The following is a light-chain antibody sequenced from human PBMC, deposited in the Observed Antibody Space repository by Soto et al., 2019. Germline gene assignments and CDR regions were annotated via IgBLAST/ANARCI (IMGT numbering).Light chain of an antibody. V-gene: IGKV1-6*01. CDR2: GAS. CDR1: QGVRND. CDR3: LQGWT. J-gene: IGKJ1*01. Sequence: ALPMTQSPSSLAASIGDRVTITCRASQGVRNDLGWYQQKPGKAPRLLIFGASTLQTGVPSRFSGSGSGTDFTLTISDLQSEDFATYYCLQGWTFGQGTRVEIK.